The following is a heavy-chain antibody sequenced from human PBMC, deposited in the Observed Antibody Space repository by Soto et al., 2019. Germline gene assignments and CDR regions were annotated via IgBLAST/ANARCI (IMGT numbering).Heavy chain of an antibody. V-gene: IGHV5-51*01. CDR2: IYPGDSDT. J-gene: IGHJ6*02. CDR1: GYSFTSYW. Sequence: GESLKISCKGSGYSFTSYWIGWVRPMPGKGLEWMGIIYPGDSDTRYSPSFQGQVTISADKSISTAYLQWSSLKASDTAMYYCASQNYYYYYGMDVWGQGTTVTVSS. CDR3: ASQNYYYYYGMDV.